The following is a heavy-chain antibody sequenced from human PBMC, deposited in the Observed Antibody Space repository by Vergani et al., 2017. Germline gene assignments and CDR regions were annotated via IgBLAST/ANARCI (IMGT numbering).Heavy chain of an antibody. CDR2: IYQSGSA. CDR3: SRIPRGDCSSVICFPFDH. V-gene: IGHV4-31*11. J-gene: IGHJ4*02. D-gene: IGHD2-2*01. Sequence: QVQLQESGPGLVKPSETLSLTFAVSGYSISSGYFWICLRQHPGKGLELIGYIYQSGSAYYNPSLGSRVTMSVDTSKNQFSLTLNSVTASDTAVYYCSRIPRGDCSSVICFPFDHWGQGSMVTVSS. CDR1: GYSISSGYF.